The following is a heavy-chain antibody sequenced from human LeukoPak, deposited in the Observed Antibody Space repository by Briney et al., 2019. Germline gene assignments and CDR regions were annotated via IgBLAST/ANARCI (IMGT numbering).Heavy chain of an antibody. J-gene: IGHJ4*02. CDR3: AKDISHEAVAPFDY. CDR1: GFTFDDYA. CDR2: ISWNSGSI. V-gene: IGHV3-9*01. Sequence: GRSLRLSCAASGFTFDDYAMHWVRQAPGKGLEWVSGISWNSGSIGYADSVKGRFTISRGNAKNSLYLQMNSLRAEDTALYYCAKDISHEAVAPFDYWGQGTLVTVSS. D-gene: IGHD6-19*01.